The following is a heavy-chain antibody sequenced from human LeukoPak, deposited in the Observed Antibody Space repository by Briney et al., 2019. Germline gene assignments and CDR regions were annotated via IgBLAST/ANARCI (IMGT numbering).Heavy chain of an antibody. J-gene: IGHJ4*02. D-gene: IGHD3-22*01. CDR1: GYSISSAYS. CDR3: ASYKSYYDSSGNPFDY. V-gene: IGHV4-38-2*02. CDR2: LYHNGNT. Sequence: SETLSLTCTVFGYSISSAYSWGWIRQPPGKGLECIGSLYHNGNTYYNSSLKSRVTISVDTSENQFSLKLSSVTAADTAVYYCASYKSYYDSSGNPFDYWGQGTLVTVST.